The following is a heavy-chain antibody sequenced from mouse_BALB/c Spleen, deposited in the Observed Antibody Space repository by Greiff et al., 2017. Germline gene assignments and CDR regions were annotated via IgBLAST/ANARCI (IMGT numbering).Heavy chain of an antibody. Sequence: QVQLKQSAAELARPGASVKMSCKASGYTFTSYTMHWVKQRPGQGLEWIGYINPSSGYTEYNQKFKDKTTLTADKSSSTAYMQLSSLTSEDSAVYYCERYVPWYFDVWGAGTTVTVSS. CDR2: INPSSGYT. V-gene: IGHV1-4*02. CDR1: GYTFTSYT. J-gene: IGHJ1*01. D-gene: IGHD2-12*01. CDR3: ERYVPWYFDV.